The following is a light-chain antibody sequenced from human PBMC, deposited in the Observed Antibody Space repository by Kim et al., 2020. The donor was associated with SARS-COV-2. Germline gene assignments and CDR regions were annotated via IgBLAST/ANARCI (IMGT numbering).Light chain of an antibody. V-gene: IGLV1-47*01. J-gene: IGLJ2*01. CDR1: SSNIGSNY. CDR3: AAWDDSLSGVL. Sequence: GQRVTFSCSGSSSNIGSNYVYWYQQFPGTAPKILIYRNNQRPSGVPDRFSGSKSGTSASLAISGLRSEDEADYYCAAWDDSLSGVLFGGGTKLTVL. CDR2: RNN.